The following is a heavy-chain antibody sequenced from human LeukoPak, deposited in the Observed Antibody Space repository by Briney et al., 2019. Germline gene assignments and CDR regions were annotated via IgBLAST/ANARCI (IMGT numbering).Heavy chain of an antibody. J-gene: IGHJ6*03. Sequence: PGGSLRLSCAASGFTFSNAWMSWVRQAPGKGLEWVGRIKSKTDDGTTDYAVPVKGRLTISRDDSKNTLHLQMNSLKTEDTAVYYCATGDCRSTSCYVEYYYYYMDVWGNGTTVTVSS. V-gene: IGHV3-15*01. CDR2: IKSKTDDGTT. D-gene: IGHD2-2*01. CDR3: ATGDCRSTSCYVEYYYYYMDV. CDR1: GFTFSNAW.